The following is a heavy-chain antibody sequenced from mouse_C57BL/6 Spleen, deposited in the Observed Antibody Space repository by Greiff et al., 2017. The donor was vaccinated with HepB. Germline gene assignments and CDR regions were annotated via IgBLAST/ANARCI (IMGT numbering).Heavy chain of an antibody. CDR3: ARGGIYYYGSSLFDY. CDR1: GYTFTSYW. CDR2: INPSNGGT. Sequence: QVQLQQPGTELVKPGASAKLSCKASGYTFTSYWMHWVKQRPGQGLEWIGKINPSNGGTNYNEKFKSKATLTVDKSSSTAYMQLSSLTSEDSAVYYCARGGIYYYGSSLFDYWGQGTTLTVSS. V-gene: IGHV1-53*01. D-gene: IGHD1-1*01. J-gene: IGHJ2*01.